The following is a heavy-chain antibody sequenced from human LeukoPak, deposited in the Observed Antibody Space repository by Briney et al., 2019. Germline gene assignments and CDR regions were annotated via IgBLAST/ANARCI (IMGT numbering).Heavy chain of an antibody. V-gene: IGHV4-39*07. Sequence: SETLSLTCSVSGASISTTNYYWSWIRQPPGKGLEWIGEINHSGSTNYNPSLKSRVTISVDTSKNQFSLKLASVTTADTAVYYCARDRWLGYWGQGTLVTVSS. D-gene: IGHD5-12*01. CDR1: GASISTTNYY. CDR3: ARDRWLGY. J-gene: IGHJ4*02. CDR2: INHSGST.